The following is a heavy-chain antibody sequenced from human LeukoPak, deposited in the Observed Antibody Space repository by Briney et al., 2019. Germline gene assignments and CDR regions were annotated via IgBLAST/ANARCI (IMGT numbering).Heavy chain of an antibody. CDR1: GGSFSGYY. CDR2: INHSGST. CDR3: ARGVFYNWNYRPRFDP. D-gene: IGHD1-7*01. Sequence: SETLSLTCAVYGGSFSGYYWSWIRQPPGKGLEWIGEINHSGSTNYNPSLKSRVTISVDTSKNQFSLKLSSVTAADTAVYYCARGVFYNWNYRPRFDPWGQGTLVTVSS. J-gene: IGHJ5*02. V-gene: IGHV4-34*01.